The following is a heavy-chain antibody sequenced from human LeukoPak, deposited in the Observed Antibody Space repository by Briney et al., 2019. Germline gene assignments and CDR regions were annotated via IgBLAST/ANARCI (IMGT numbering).Heavy chain of an antibody. V-gene: IGHV4-34*01. Sequence: SETLSLTCAVYGGSFSGYYWSWIHQPPGKGLEWIGEINHSGSTNYNPSLKSRVTISVDTSKNQFSLKLSSVTAADTAVYYCARGGVIISSAINCFDPWGQGTLVTVSS. J-gene: IGHJ5*02. CDR3: ARGGVIISSAINCFDP. CDR2: INHSGST. D-gene: IGHD3-10*01. CDR1: GGSFSGYY.